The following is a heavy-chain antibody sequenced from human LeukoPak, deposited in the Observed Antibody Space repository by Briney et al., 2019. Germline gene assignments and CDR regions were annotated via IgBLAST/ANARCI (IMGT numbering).Heavy chain of an antibody. V-gene: IGHV4-39*01. CDR1: GDSITNTIYY. CDR3: ATIRRYGGNPAYYFDD. D-gene: IGHD5-12*01. J-gene: IGHJ4*02. CDR2: VYYTGAT. Sequence: PSETLSLTCSVSGDSITNTIYYWAWVRQPPGKGLEWIGTVYYTGATFYKPSLKSRVTVSADTSRNQFSLSLRSVTAADAAVYYCATIRRYGGNPAYYFDDWGQGTLDTVSS.